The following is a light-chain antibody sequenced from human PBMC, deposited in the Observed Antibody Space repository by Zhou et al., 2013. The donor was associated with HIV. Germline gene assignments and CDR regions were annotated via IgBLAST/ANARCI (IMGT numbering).Light chain of an antibody. CDR2: AAS. J-gene: IGKJ4*01. V-gene: IGKV1-8*01. CDR3: QQYYSYPHT. Sequence: TQSPATLSLSPGERATLSCRASQGVSSYLAWFQQKPGKAPKLLIYAASTLQSGVPSRFSGSGSGTDFTLTISCLQSEDFATYYCQQYYSYPHTFGGGTKVEIK. CDR1: QGVSSY.